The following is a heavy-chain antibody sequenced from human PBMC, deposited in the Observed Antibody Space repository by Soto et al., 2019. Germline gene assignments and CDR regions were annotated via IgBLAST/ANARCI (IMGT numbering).Heavy chain of an antibody. V-gene: IGHV3-30-3*01. CDR2: ISYDGSNK. J-gene: IGHJ5*02. CDR3: ARDVLQFGFDP. D-gene: IGHD2-8*01. CDR1: GFTFSSYA. Sequence: QVQLVESGGCVVQPGRSLRLSCAASGFTFSSYAMHWVRQAPGKGLEWVAVISYDGSNKYYADSVKGRFTISRDNSKNTLYLQMNSLRAEDTAVYCCARDVLQFGFDPWGQGTLVTVSS.